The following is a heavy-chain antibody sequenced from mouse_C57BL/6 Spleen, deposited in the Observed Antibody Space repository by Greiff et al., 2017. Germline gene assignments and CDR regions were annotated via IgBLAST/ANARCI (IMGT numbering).Heavy chain of an antibody. CDR2: IDPSDSET. Sequence: VQLQQPGAELVRPGSSVKLSCKASGYTFTSYWMHWVKQRPIQGLEWIGNIDPSDSETHYNQKFKDKATLTVDKSSSTAYMQLSSLTSEDSAVYYCATLYGNYPYYAMDYWGQGTSVTVSS. J-gene: IGHJ4*01. CDR1: GYTFTSYW. V-gene: IGHV1-52*01. D-gene: IGHD2-10*02. CDR3: ATLYGNYPYYAMDY.